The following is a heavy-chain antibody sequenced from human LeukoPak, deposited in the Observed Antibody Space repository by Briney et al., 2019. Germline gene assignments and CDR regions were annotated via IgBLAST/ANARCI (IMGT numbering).Heavy chain of an antibody. V-gene: IGHV1-69*02. CDR2: IIPILGIA. CDR1: RGTFSSYT. D-gene: IGHD5-18*01. Sequence: SVKVSCKASRGTFSSYTISWVRQAPGQGLEWMGRIIPILGIANYAQKFQGRVTITADKSTSTAYMELSSLRSEDTAVYYCASLTDTAMVTVDYWGQGTLVTVSS. CDR3: ASLTDTAMVTVDY. J-gene: IGHJ4*02.